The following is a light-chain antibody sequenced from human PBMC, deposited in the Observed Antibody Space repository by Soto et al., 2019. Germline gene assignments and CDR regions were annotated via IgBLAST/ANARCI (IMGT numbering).Light chain of an antibody. Sequence: EIVLTQSPGTLSLSPGESATLSCRASQSVSSSQVAWFQQKPGQAPRLLIYVASSRATGIPDRFSGVGSETDFTLTISRLEPEDFAVYYCQQYDTSPHTFGQGTKLEIK. CDR1: QSVSSSQ. J-gene: IGKJ2*01. V-gene: IGKV3-20*01. CDR3: QQYDTSPHT. CDR2: VAS.